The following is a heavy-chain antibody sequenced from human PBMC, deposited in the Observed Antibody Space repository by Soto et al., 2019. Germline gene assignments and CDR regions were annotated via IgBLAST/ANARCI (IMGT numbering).Heavy chain of an antibody. Sequence: PGESLKISCKGSGYSFTSYWIGWVRQMPGKGLEWMGIIYPGDYDTRYSPSFQGQVTISADKSISTAYLQWSSLKASDTAMYYCARSVLMDYYDSSGYPDYWGQGTLVTVSS. D-gene: IGHD3-22*01. CDR1: GYSFTSYW. CDR2: IYPGDYDT. CDR3: ARSVLMDYYDSSGYPDY. V-gene: IGHV5-51*01. J-gene: IGHJ4*02.